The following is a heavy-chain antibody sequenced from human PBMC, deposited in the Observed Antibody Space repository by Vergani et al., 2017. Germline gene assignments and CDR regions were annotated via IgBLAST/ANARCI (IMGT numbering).Heavy chain of an antibody. D-gene: IGHD3-10*01. Sequence: VQLVESGGGLVKPGGSLRLSCAASGFTVSSNYMSWVRQAPGTGLEWVSYISSSSSYTNYADSVKGRFTISRDNAKNSLYLQMNSLRAEDTAVYYCARDYYGSGSTYGMDVWGQGTTVTVSS. J-gene: IGHJ6*02. CDR3: ARDYYGSGSTYGMDV. CDR1: GFTVSSNY. V-gene: IGHV3-11*05. CDR2: ISSSSSYT.